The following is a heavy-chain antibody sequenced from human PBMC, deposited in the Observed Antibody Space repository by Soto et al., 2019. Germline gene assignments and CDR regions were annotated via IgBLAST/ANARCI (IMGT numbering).Heavy chain of an antibody. V-gene: IGHV4-39*02. CDR2: IHSSGGT. CDR1: GASIKSRNYF. CDR3: GRLAEAATGHTDLDF. J-gene: IGHJ4*02. Sequence: QLQLQETGPGLVKPSETLSLTCTVSGASIKSRNYFWGWIRQPPGKGLEFVGSIHSSGGTYYNPSLKSRVTVSVDLSNSHFSLSLKSLTATDTAVYYCGRLAEAATGHTDLDFWGQGTLVTVSS. D-gene: IGHD2-15*01.